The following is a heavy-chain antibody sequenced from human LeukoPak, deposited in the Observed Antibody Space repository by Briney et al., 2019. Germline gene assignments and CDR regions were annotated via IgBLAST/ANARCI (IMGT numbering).Heavy chain of an antibody. Sequence: SLRLSCVASGFTFHDYAMHWLRPAPGKGLKWVSSISWNSDRIAYADSVKGRPTISRDNAKNSLYLQMNSHSSVYTAFNDCARGARVREIDFWGQGALVTVCS. D-gene: IGHD3-10*01. J-gene: IGHJ4*02. CDR3: ARGARVREIDF. V-gene: IGHV3-9*01. CDR2: ISWNSDRI. CDR1: GFTFHDYA.